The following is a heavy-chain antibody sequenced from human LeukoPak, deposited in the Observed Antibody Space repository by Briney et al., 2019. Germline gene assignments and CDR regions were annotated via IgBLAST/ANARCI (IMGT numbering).Heavy chain of an antibody. V-gene: IGHV3-23*01. J-gene: IGHJ4*02. CDR1: GFTFSTYA. D-gene: IGHD4-11*01. Sequence: GGSLRLSCAASGFTFSTYAMSWVRQAPGKGLEWVSLISGSGGSTYYADSVKGRFTISRDNRKNTLSLQMNSLRAEDTALYYCAKERLTTTTFDSWGRGTLVTVSS. CDR2: ISGSGGST. CDR3: AKERLTTTTFDS.